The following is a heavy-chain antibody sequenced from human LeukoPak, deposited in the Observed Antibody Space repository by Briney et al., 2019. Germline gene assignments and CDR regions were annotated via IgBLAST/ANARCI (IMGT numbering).Heavy chain of an antibody. CDR2: ISSSSSYI. CDR3: AREESSSSGYYFDY. Sequence: GGSLRLSCAASGFTFSSYSMNWVRQAPGKGLEWVSSISSSSSYIYFADSVKGRFTISRDNAKNSLYLQMNSLRAEDTAMYYCAREESSSSGYYFDYWGQGSLVTVSS. J-gene: IGHJ4*02. V-gene: IGHV3-21*01. CDR1: GFTFSSYS. D-gene: IGHD6-6*01.